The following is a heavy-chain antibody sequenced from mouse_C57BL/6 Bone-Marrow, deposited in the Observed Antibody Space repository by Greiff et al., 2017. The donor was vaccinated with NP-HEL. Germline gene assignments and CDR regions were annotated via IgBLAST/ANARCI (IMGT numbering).Heavy chain of an antibody. Sequence: QVQLQQPGAELVKPGASVKVSCKASGYTFTSYWMHWVKQRPGQGLEWIGRIHPSDSDTNYNQKLKGKATLTVDQSSSTAYMQRSSLTSEDAAFYYCAMRVNWDRSYFDYWGQGPTLTVSS. J-gene: IGHJ2*01. V-gene: IGHV1-74*01. CDR3: AMRVNWDRSYFDY. CDR1: GYTFTSYW. D-gene: IGHD4-1*02. CDR2: IHPSDSDT.